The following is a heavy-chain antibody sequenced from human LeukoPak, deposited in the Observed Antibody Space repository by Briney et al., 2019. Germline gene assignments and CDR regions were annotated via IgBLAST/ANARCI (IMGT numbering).Heavy chain of an antibody. J-gene: IGHJ3*01. CDR1: GGSISSGGYY. D-gene: IGHD2-8*01. V-gene: IGHV4-30-2*01. CDR3: ARDVQGTNDS. Sequence: SETLSLTCTVSGGSISSGGYYWSWIRQPPGKGLEWIGYIYHSGSTYYNPSLKSRVTISVDRSKNQFSLKLSSVTAADTAVYYCARDVQGTNDSWGQGTMVTVSS. CDR2: IYHSGST.